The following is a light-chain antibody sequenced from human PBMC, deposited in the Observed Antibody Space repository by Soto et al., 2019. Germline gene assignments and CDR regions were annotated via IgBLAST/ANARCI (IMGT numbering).Light chain of an antibody. V-gene: IGKV1-39*01. CDR2: VAS. CDR3: QQSSSTPRT. Sequence: DIQMIQSPSSLSASVGDRVTITCRASQSIGNYLSWYQQKPGKAPKLLINVASTLQSGVPSRFSGSGSGTDFTLAISSRQPEDFATYYCQQSSSTPRTFGGGTKVDIK. J-gene: IGKJ4*01. CDR1: QSIGNY.